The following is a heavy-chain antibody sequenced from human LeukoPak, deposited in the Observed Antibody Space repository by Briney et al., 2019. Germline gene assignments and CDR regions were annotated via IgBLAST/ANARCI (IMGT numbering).Heavy chain of an antibody. Sequence: SETLSLTCDVSGGSCDDYYCSWIRQAPGKGLEWIGEIHPHGIFYYNSSLMSRVTISIDTSKSQFSLRLTSVTAADTAIYYCSRGRDRSKAGDHWGQGSLVTVSS. V-gene: IGHV4-34*01. CDR2: IHPHGIF. CDR3: SRGRDRSKAGDH. D-gene: IGHD5-24*01. J-gene: IGHJ4*02. CDR1: GGSCDDYY.